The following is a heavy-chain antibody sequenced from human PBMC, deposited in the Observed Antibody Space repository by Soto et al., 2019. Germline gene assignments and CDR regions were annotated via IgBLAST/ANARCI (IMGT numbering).Heavy chain of an antibody. CDR1: GFTFSDYA. CDR2: VSSDGERK. Sequence: GGSLRLSWLVSGFTFSDYAMHWVRQPPGKGLEWVATVSSDGERKYYAMSVKGRFAISRDNAKNSLYLQMNSLRAEDTAVYYCAKHSVTGYCSSGSCYPNWLDPWGQGTLVTVSS. V-gene: IGHV3-33*05. CDR3: AKHSVTGYCSSGSCYPNWLDP. J-gene: IGHJ5*02. D-gene: IGHD2-15*01.